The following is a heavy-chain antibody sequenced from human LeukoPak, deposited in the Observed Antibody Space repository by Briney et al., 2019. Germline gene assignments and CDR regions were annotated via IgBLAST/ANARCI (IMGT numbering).Heavy chain of an antibody. J-gene: IGHJ6*02. CDR2: ISGSGGST. CDR1: GFTFSSYA. CDR3: AKANIVVVPAASRPTYYYYGMDV. D-gene: IGHD2-2*01. Sequence: GGSLRLSCAASGFTFSSYAMSWVRQAPGKGLEWVSAISGSGGSTYYADFVKGRFTISRDNSKNTLYLQMNSLRAEDTAVYYCAKANIVVVPAASRPTYYYYGMDVWGQGTTVTVSS. V-gene: IGHV3-23*01.